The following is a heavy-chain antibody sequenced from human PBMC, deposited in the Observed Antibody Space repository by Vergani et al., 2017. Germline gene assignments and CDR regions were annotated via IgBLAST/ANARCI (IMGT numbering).Heavy chain of an antibody. V-gene: IGHV4-39*01. D-gene: IGHD6-13*01. CDR2: IYYSGST. J-gene: IGHJ4*02. Sequence: QLQLQESGPGLVKPSETLSLTCTVSGGSLSSSSYYLGWIRQPPGKGLEWIGRIYYSGSTYYNPSLKSRVTISIYTSKNQFSLKLGSVTAADTAVYYCAGHTYTAAALDYWGQGTLVTVSS. CDR1: GGSLSSSSYY. CDR3: AGHTYTAAALDY.